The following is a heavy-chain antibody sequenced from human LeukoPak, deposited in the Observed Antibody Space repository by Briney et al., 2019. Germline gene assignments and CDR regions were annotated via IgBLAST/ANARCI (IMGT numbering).Heavy chain of an antibody. Sequence: VASVKVSCKASGYTFTGYYMHWVRQAPGQGLEWMGWINPNSGGTNYAQKFQGRVTMTRDTSISTAYMELSRLRSDDTAVYYCARDLRGLFISGSYYKLGYWGQGTLVTVSS. D-gene: IGHD3-10*01. CDR1: GYTFTGYY. J-gene: IGHJ4*02. CDR2: INPNSGGT. V-gene: IGHV1-2*02. CDR3: ARDLRGLFISGSYYKLGY.